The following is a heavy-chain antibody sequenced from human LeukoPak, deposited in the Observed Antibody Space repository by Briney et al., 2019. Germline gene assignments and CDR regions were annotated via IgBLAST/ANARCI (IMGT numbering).Heavy chain of an antibody. Sequence: PSETLSLTCTVSGVSISSYYWSWIRQPPGKGLEWIGCIYYSGRTNYNPSLKSRVTISVDTSNHQSTLKLSSVTAADTAVYYCASGEMATITSIDYWGQGTLVTVSS. V-gene: IGHV4-59*01. CDR2: IYYSGRT. CDR3: ASGEMATITSIDY. CDR1: GVSISSYY. J-gene: IGHJ4*02. D-gene: IGHD5-24*01.